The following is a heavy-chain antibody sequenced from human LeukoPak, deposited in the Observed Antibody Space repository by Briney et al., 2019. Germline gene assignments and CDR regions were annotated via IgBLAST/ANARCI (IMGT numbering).Heavy chain of an antibody. V-gene: IGHV3-48*04. J-gene: IGHJ4*02. Sequence: GGSLRLSCAASEFTFRSYSMNWVRQAPGKGLEWVSYISSSSSTIHYADSVKGRFTISRDNAKNSLYLQMNSLRAEDMALYYCAKDGYYDSSGYLDYWGQGTLVTVSS. CDR2: ISSSSSTI. CDR1: EFTFRSYS. CDR3: AKDGYYDSSGYLDY. D-gene: IGHD3-22*01.